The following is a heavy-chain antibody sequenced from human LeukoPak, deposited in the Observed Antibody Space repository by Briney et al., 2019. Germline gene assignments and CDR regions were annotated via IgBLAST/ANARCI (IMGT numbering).Heavy chain of an antibody. CDR3: ARAGRAYCGGDCYLPNYYYYGMDV. CDR1: GGSISSYY. D-gene: IGHD2-21*02. V-gene: IGHV4-59*08. CDR2: IYYSGST. Sequence: PSETLSLTCTVSGGSISSYYWSWLRQPPGKGLEWIGYIYYSGSTNYNPSLKSRVTISVDTSKNQFSLKLSSVTAADTAVYYCARAGRAYCGGDCYLPNYYYYGMDVWGQGTTVTVSS. J-gene: IGHJ6*02.